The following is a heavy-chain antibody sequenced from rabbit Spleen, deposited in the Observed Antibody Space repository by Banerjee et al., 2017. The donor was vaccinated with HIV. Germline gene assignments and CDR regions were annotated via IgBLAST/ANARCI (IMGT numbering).Heavy chain of an antibody. D-gene: IGHD1-1*01. CDR1: GFTLSSYYM. CDR3: ARMAGPSAYLWPYYFNL. V-gene: IGHV1S45*01. Sequence: QEQLEESAGGLVQPGGSLKLSCKASGFTLSSYYMNWVRQAPGKGLEWIACIYTGSGGSTYYASWARGRFTISETSSTTVTLQMTSLTVSDTATYFCARMAGPSAYLWPYYFNLWGPGTLVTVS. J-gene: IGHJ4*01. CDR2: IYTGSGGST.